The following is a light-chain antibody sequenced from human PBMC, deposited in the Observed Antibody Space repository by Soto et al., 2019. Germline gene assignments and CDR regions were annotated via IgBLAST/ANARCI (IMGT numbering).Light chain of an antibody. Sequence: QSALTQPASVSGSPGQSITISCTGSSSDVGNYNLVSWYQQHPGKAPKLMIYEDTKWPSGVSNRFSGSKSGNTAYLTISGLQAEDEADYYCWSYAVGTTYVFGTGTKVTVL. V-gene: IGLV2-23*01. J-gene: IGLJ1*01. CDR2: EDT. CDR3: WSYAVGTTYV. CDR1: SSDVGNYNL.